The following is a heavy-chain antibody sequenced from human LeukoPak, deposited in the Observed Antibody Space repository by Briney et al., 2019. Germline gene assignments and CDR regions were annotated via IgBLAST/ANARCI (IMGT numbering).Heavy chain of an antibody. CDR2: IFPILGIA. D-gene: IGHD5-18*01. Sequence: GASVKVSCKASGGTFSSYAISWVRQAPGQGLEWMGRIFPILGIANYAQKFQGRVTITADKSTSTAYMELSSLRSEDTAVYYCAWIQLWLRALTAPFDYWGQGTLVTVSS. CDR1: GGTFSSYA. V-gene: IGHV1-69*04. J-gene: IGHJ4*02. CDR3: AWIQLWLRALTAPFDY.